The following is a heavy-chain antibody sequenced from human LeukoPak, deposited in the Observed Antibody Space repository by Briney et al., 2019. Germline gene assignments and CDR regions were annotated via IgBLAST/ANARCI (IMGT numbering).Heavy chain of an antibody. Sequence: SVKVSCKASGGTFSSYAISWVRQAPGQGLEWMGGIIPIFGTANYAQKFQGRVTITADESTSTAYMELSSLRSEDTAVYYRARGHCSSTSCYDRFDPWGQGTLVTVSS. J-gene: IGHJ5*02. V-gene: IGHV1-69*13. CDR2: IIPIFGTA. D-gene: IGHD2-2*01. CDR1: GGTFSSYA. CDR3: ARGHCSSTSCYDRFDP.